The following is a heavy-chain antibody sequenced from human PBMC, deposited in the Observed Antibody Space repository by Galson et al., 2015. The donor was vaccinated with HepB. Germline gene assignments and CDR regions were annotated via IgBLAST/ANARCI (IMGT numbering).Heavy chain of an antibody. V-gene: IGHV1-69*04. CDR3: AREFGEQILDY. Sequence: SVKVSCKASGGTFSSYTISWVRQAPGQGLEWMGRIIPMFDMTKYAQKFQGRVTINADKSTGTVFMELSSLRSEDAAVYYCAREFGEQILDYWGQGTLVTVSS. J-gene: IGHJ4*02. CDR1: GGTFSSYT. D-gene: IGHD2-21*01. CDR2: IIPMFDMT.